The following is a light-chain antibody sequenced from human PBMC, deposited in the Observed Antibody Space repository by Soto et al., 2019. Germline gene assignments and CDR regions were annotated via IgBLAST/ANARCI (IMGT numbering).Light chain of an antibody. V-gene: IGKV3-20*01. Sequence: EIVLTQSPGTLSLSPGERATLSCRASQSVSSNYLAWYQQKPGQAPWLLIYGASSRATGIPARFSGSGSGTDFTLTISRLEPEDFAVYYCQQYGGSPRVTFGGGTKVEIK. CDR3: QQYGGSPRVT. CDR1: QSVSSNY. J-gene: IGKJ4*01. CDR2: GAS.